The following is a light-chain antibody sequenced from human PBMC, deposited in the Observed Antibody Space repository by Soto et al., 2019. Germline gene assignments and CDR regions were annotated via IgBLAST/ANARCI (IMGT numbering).Light chain of an antibody. CDR3: QQDDSPQLT. V-gene: IGKV1-33*01. CDR2: DAA. CDR1: QDISKY. J-gene: IGKJ4*01. Sequence: DIQMTQSPSSLSASVGDRVTITGQAVQDISKYLNWYQQKQGKAPKLLIYDAAHLEVGVPLRFTGSGSGTECTFTITSLQPEDIVTYYCQQDDSPQLTFGGGTKVEIK.